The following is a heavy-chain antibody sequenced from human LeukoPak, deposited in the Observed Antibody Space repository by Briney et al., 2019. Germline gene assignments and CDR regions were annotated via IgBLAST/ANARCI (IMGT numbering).Heavy chain of an antibody. Sequence: GGSLRLSCATSGFNFNNHGMNWVRQAPGKGLEWVSGISGGGINTHYADSVKGRFTISRDNSKNTLYLQMNSLRAEDTAVYYCAKNFGGLDYWGQGTLVTVSS. D-gene: IGHD2-21*01. CDR1: GFNFNNHG. J-gene: IGHJ4*02. CDR3: AKNFGGLDY. CDR2: ISGGGINT. V-gene: IGHV3-23*01.